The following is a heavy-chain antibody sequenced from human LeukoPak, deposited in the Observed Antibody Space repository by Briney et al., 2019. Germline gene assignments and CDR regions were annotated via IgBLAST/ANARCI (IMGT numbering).Heavy chain of an antibody. V-gene: IGHV4-34*01. J-gene: IGHJ3*02. Sequence: LSETLSLTCAVYGESFSGYYWNWIRQPPGKGLEWIGEINHSGSTTNHNPSLKSRVTMSVGTSKNQFSLKMTSVTAADTAVYYCARVGTSYYYGSGSYYKGGDAFDIWGQGTMVTVSS. CDR2: INHSGSTT. CDR1: GESFSGYY. CDR3: ARVGTSYYYGSGSYYKGGDAFDI. D-gene: IGHD3-10*01.